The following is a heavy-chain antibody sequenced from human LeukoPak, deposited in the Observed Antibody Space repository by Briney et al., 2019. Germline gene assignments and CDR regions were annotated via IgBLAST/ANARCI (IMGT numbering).Heavy chain of an antibody. CDR1: GFTFSSYG. CDR3: ARGGYGSGWDYMDV. J-gene: IGHJ6*03. V-gene: IGHV3-30*02. Sequence: GGSLRLSCAASGFTFSSYGMHWVRQAPGKGLEWVAFIRYDGSNKYYADPVKGRFTISRDNSKNTLYLQMNSLRAADTAVYYCARGGYGSGWDYMDVWGKGTTVTVSS. CDR2: IRYDGSNK. D-gene: IGHD3-10*01.